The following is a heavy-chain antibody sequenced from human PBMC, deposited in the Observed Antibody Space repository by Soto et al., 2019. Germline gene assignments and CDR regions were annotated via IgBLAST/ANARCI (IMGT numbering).Heavy chain of an antibody. J-gene: IGHJ4*02. V-gene: IGHV4-30-4*01. CDR2: IYYSGYT. D-gene: IGHD5-12*01. Sequence: QVQLQESGPGLVKPSQTLSLTCTVSGGSISSGDYKWSWIRQPPGKGLEWIGYIYYSGYTYNNPSLKSRGATSADTSPNQFSLKLSSVPAAHTGVYYWAMSDGYVAFYYWVQRTLVTFSS. CDR3: AMSDGYVAFYY. CDR1: GGSISSGDYK.